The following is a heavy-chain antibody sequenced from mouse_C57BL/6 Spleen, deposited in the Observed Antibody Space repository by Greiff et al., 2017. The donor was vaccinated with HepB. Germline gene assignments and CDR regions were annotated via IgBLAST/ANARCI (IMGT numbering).Heavy chain of an antibody. J-gene: IGHJ2*01. Sequence: VKLQQPGTELVKPGASVKLSCKASGYTFTSYWMHWVKQRPGQGLEWIGNINPSNGGTNYNEKFKSKATLTVDKSSSTAYMQLSSLTSEDSAVYYCARELRGYYYFDYWGQGTTLTVSS. CDR2: INPSNGGT. D-gene: IGHD2-3*01. CDR1: GYTFTSYW. CDR3: ARELRGYYYFDY. V-gene: IGHV1-53*01.